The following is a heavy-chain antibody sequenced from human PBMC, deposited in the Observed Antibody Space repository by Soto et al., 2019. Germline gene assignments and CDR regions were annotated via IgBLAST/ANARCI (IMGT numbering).Heavy chain of an antibody. CDR1: GGSISSYY. CDR3: ARGSGPLTIFGVVINWFDP. CDR2: IYYSGST. J-gene: IGHJ5*02. Sequence: SETLSLTCTVSGGSISSYYWSWIRQPPGKGLEWIGYIYYSGSTNYNPSLKSRVTISVDTSKNQFSLKLNSVTAADTAVYYCARGSGPLTIFGVVINWFDPWGQGTLVTVSS. D-gene: IGHD3-3*01. V-gene: IGHV4-59*01.